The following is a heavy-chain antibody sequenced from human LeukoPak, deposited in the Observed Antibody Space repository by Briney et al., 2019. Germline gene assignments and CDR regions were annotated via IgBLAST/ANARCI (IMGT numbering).Heavy chain of an antibody. D-gene: IGHD3-10*01. CDR3: ARQGFGKAFDY. V-gene: IGHV4-38-2*01. CDR2: IYHSGSA. Sequence: SETLSLTCAVSGYSISSGYYWGWIRQPPGKGLEWIGSIYHSGSAYYNPSLKSRVTISVDTSKNQFSLELSSVTAADTAVYYCARQGFGKAFDYWGQGTLVTVPS. CDR1: GYSISSGYY. J-gene: IGHJ4*02.